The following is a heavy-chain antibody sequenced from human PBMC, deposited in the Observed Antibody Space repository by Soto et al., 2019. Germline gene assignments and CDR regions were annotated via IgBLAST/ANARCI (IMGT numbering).Heavy chain of an antibody. CDR3: ASARIAAAGPKWLDP. CDR1: GFAFNTYG. Sequence: QVRLVESGGGVVQPGRSLRLSCAASGFAFNTYGIQWVRQAPGKGLVWVAVIWYDGTYKYYADSVNGRFTISRDNSKNTVYLQMNGLRAEDTAVYHCASARIAAAGPKWLDPWGQGTLVTVSS. D-gene: IGHD6-13*01. CDR2: IWYDGTYK. J-gene: IGHJ5*02. V-gene: IGHV3-33*01.